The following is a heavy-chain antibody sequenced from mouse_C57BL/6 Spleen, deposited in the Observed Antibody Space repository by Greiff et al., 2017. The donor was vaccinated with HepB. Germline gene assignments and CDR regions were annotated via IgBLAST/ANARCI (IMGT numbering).Heavy chain of an antibody. D-gene: IGHD2-4*01. J-gene: IGHJ3*01. V-gene: IGHV1-55*01. CDR1: GFTFTSYL. CDR2: IYPGSSST. Sequence: QVHLPQPGAVLVKPGASVSLSCTASGFTFTSYLISYMKQRPVPGLEWIGYIYPGSSSTNYIEKFKSKATLTVDTSSSTAYMQLSSLTSEDSAVYYCARDGLRRFAYWGQGTLVTVSA. CDR3: ARDGLRRFAY.